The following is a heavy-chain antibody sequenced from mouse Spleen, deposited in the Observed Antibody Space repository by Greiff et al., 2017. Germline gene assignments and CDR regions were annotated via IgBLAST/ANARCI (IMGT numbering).Heavy chain of an antibody. V-gene: IGHV1S56*01. CDR3: ARITAGYFDV. CDR2: IYPGNVNT. J-gene: IGHJ1*01. Sequence: VKVVESGPELVKPGASVRISCKASGYTFTSYYIHWVKQRPGQGLEWIGWIYPGNVNTKYNEKFKGKATLTADKSSSTAYMQLSSLTSEDSAVYFCARITAGYFDVWGAGTTVTVSS. CDR1: GYTFTSYY. D-gene: IGHD1-3*01.